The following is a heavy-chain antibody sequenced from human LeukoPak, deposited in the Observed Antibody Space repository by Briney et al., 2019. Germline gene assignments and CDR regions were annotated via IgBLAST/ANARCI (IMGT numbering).Heavy chain of an antibody. D-gene: IGHD3-22*01. CDR3: ATDKATMITRFDY. V-gene: IGHV1-69*06. CDR1: GGTFSSYA. Sequence: ASVKVSCKASGGTFSSYAISWVRQAPGQGLEWMGGIIPIFGTANYAQKFQGRVTMTEDTSTDTAYMELSSLRSEDTAVYYCATDKATMITRFDYWGQGTLVTVSS. CDR2: IIPIFGTA. J-gene: IGHJ4*02.